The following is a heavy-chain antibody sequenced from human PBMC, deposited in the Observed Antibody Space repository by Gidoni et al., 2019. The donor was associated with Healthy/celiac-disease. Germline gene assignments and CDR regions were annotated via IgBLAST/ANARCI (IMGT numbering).Heavy chain of an antibody. CDR2: IYTSGST. V-gene: IGHV4-4*07. J-gene: IGHJ2*01. CDR3: ARDPPNCSGGSCYSLLYWYFDL. Sequence: QVQLQESGPGLVKPSETLSLTCNVSGGSISSYYWSWIRQPAGKGLEWIGRIYTSGSTNYNPSLKSRVTMSVDTSKNQFSLKLSSVTAADTAVYYCARDPPNCSGGSCYSLLYWYFDLWGRGTLVTVSS. D-gene: IGHD2-15*01. CDR1: GGSISSYY.